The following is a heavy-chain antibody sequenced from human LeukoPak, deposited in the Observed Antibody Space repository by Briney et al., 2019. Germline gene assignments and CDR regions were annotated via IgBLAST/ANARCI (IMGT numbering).Heavy chain of an antibody. V-gene: IGHV3-21*01. D-gene: IGHD3-10*01. CDR3: VRGVIIAKIDY. CDR2: ISSSSSYI. Sequence: GGSLRLSCAASGFTFSNYSMNWVRQAPGKGLEWVSSISSSSSYIYYADSVKGRFTISRDNAKNSLYLQMNSLRAEDTAVYYCVRGVIIAKIDYWGQGTLVTVSS. CDR1: GFTFSNYS. J-gene: IGHJ4*02.